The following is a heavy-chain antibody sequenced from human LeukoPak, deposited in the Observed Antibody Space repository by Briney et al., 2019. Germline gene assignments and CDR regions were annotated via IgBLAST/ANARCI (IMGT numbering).Heavy chain of an antibody. Sequence: GGSLRLSCAASGFTFSSYAMGWVRQAPGKGLEWVSAISGSGGSTYYADSVKGRFTISRDNSKNTLYLQMNSLRAEDTAEYYCAKGSGGSLQLDVFDIWGQGTMVTVSS. CDR2: ISGSGGST. CDR1: GFTFSSYA. J-gene: IGHJ3*02. D-gene: IGHD1-26*01. CDR3: AKGSGGSLQLDVFDI. V-gene: IGHV3-23*01.